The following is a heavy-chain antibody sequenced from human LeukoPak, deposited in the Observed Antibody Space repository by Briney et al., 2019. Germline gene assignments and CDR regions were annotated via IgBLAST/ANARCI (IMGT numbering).Heavy chain of an antibody. CDR2: ISGRSSHI. J-gene: IGHJ5*02. CDR1: VFTFSDYD. D-gene: IGHD6-13*01. CDR3: GRAFPPLRTAAAGDL. V-gene: IGHV3-21*06. Sequence: VGSLRLSSTASVFTFSDYDMNWVREAPGQGLKCVSSISGRSSHIYYADSVKGRFTISRDNAKNSLYLQMNSLRDEDTAVYYCGRAFPPLRTAAAGDLWGQGTLVTVSS.